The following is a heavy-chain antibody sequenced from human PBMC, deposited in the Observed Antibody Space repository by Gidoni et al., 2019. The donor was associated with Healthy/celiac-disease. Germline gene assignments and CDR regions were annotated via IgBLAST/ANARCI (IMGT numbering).Heavy chain of an antibody. J-gene: IGHJ6*02. CDR3: TRVARGYDFWSGYYDHGMDV. CDR1: GFTFGAYA. V-gene: IGHV3-49*03. Sequence: EVQLVESGGGLVQPGRSLRLSCPASGFTFGAYAMSWFRQAPGKGLEWVGFIRSKAYGGTTEYAASVKGRFTISRDDSKSIDYLQMNSLKTEDTAVYYCTRVARGYDFWSGYYDHGMDVWGQGTTVTVSS. D-gene: IGHD3-3*01. CDR2: IRSKAYGGTT.